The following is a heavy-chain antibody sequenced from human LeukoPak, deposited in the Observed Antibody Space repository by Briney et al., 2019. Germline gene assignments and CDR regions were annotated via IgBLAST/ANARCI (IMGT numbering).Heavy chain of an antibody. Sequence: PSETLSLTCTVSGGSISSGGYYWSWIRQHPGKGLEWIGCIYYSGSTYYNPSLKSRVTISVDTSKNQFSLKLSSVTAADTAVYYCAREDSGYGTPDLVHYFDYWGQGTLVTVSS. V-gene: IGHV4-31*03. CDR2: IYYSGST. J-gene: IGHJ4*02. D-gene: IGHD5-12*01. CDR3: AREDSGYGTPDLVHYFDY. CDR1: GGSISSGGYY.